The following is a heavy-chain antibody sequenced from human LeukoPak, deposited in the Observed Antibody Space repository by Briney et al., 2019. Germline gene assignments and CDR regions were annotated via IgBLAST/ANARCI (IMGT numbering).Heavy chain of an antibody. D-gene: IGHD3-22*01. Sequence: SVKVSCKASGGTFSSYAISWVRQAPGQGLEWMGGIIPIFGTANYAQKFQGRVTITADKSTSTAYMELSSLRSEDTAVYYCARDYYDSSGPPLDYWGQGTLVTVSS. CDR1: GGTFSSYA. CDR2: IIPIFGTA. J-gene: IGHJ4*02. CDR3: ARDYYDSSGPPLDY. V-gene: IGHV1-69*06.